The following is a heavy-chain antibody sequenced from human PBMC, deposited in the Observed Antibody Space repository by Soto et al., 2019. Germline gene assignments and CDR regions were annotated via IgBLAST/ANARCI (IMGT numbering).Heavy chain of an antibody. CDR2: ISDSGAGT. V-gene: IGHV3-23*01. CDR3: ARALAAADSY. CDR1: GFTFSNYA. J-gene: IGHJ4*02. Sequence: LRLSCVASGFTFSNYAMSWVRQAPGKGLEWASGISDSGAGTYYADSVKGRFTISRDNAKNSLYLQMNSLRVEDTAMYYCARALAAADSYWGQGTLVTVSS. D-gene: IGHD6-13*01.